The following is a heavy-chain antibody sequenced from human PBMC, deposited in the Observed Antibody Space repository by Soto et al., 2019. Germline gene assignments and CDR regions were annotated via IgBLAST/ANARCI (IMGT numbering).Heavy chain of an antibody. Sequence: QVQLEESGPGLLRPAQSLSLTCTVSGDIIRDSGDQYWSWVRQPPGKGLQWLAYIHHSGNTYYTESLKSRVSISVDTSKNQFSLKLNSVTAADTAVYFCARQGRNTKIVLVKHYAADFWGQGTAVTVSS. J-gene: IGHJ6*02. D-gene: IGHD3-22*01. CDR2: IHHSGNT. V-gene: IGHV4-30-4*08. CDR3: ARQGRNTKIVLVKHYAADF. CDR1: GDIIRDSGDQY.